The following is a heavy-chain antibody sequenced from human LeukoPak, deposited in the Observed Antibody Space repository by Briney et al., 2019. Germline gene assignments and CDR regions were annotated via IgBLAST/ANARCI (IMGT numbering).Heavy chain of an antibody. J-gene: IGHJ3*02. V-gene: IGHV3-74*01. CDR3: ARDNSALVSNAFDI. Sequence: PGGSLRLSCAASGFTFSSYWMHWARQAPGKGLVWVSRINTDGSSTSYADSVKGRFTISRDNAKNTLYLQMNSLRAEDTAVYYCARDNSALVSNAFDIWGQGTMVTVSS. D-gene: IGHD6-6*01. CDR1: GFTFSSYW. CDR2: INTDGSST.